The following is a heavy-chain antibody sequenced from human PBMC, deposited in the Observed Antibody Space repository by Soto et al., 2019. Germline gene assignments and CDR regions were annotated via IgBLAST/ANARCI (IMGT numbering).Heavy chain of an antibody. CDR2: ISAYNGNT. CDR1: GYTFTSYG. Sequence: ASVKVSCKASGYTFTSYGISWVRQAPGQGLEWMGWISAYNGNTNYAQKLQGRVTMTTDTSTSTAYMELRSLRSDDTAVYYCARGAYDFWSGYYTLSDPLGYYMDVWGKGTTVTV. J-gene: IGHJ6*03. CDR3: ARGAYDFWSGYYTLSDPLGYYMDV. D-gene: IGHD3-3*01. V-gene: IGHV1-18*01.